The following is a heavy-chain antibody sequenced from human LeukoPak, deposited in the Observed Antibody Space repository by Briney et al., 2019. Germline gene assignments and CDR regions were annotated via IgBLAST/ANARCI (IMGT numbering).Heavy chain of an antibody. V-gene: IGHV1-46*03. CDR3: VRDPYSIGEIDY. CDR1: GYTFTSYY. D-gene: IGHD4-11*01. J-gene: IGHJ4*02. CDR2: INPSGGST. Sequence: GASVKVSCKASGYTFTSYYMHWVRQAPGQGLEWMGIINPSGGSTSYAQKFQGRVTMTRDTSTSTVYMELSSLRSEDTAVYYCVRDPYSIGEIDYWGQGTLVTVSS.